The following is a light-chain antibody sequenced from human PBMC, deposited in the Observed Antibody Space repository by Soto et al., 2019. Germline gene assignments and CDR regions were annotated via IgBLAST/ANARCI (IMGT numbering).Light chain of an antibody. J-gene: IGKJ4*01. Sequence: DIQMTQSPSSLSASVGDRITITCRASQSINRYLNWYQQKPGEAPRLLIYNAFTLQSGVPSRFSGGGSGTDFTLTINSLQREDFATYYCQHSSSFPLTFGGGTKLEIK. CDR3: QHSSSFPLT. CDR2: NAF. V-gene: IGKV1-39*01. CDR1: QSINRY.